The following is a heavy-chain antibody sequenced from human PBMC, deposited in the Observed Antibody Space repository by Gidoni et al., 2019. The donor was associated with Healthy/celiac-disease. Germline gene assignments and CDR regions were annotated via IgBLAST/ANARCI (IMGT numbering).Heavy chain of an antibody. D-gene: IGHD6-19*01. CDR1: GFTVSSNY. CDR2: IYSGGST. Sequence: EVQLVESGGGLIQPGGSLRLSCAASGFTVSSNYMSWVRQAPGKGLEWVSVIYSGGSTYYADSVKGRFTISRDNSKNTLYLQMNSLRAEDTAVYYCASETGYSSGWSGVYWGQGTLVTVSS. V-gene: IGHV3-53*01. J-gene: IGHJ4*02. CDR3: ASETGYSSGWSGVY.